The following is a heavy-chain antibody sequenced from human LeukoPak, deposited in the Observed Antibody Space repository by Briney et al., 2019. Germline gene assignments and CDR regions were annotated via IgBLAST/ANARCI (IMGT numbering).Heavy chain of an antibody. J-gene: IGHJ4*02. Sequence: GGSLRLSCASSGFTFSSYAMSWVRQAPGEGLEWVSTIGGTGVRTYYADSVKGRFTISRDNAKNSLYLQMNSLRAEDTAVYYCATRGTSYVDYWGQGTLVTVSS. D-gene: IGHD1-1*01. CDR3: ATRGTSYVDY. CDR1: GFTFSSYA. CDR2: IGGTGVRT. V-gene: IGHV3-23*01.